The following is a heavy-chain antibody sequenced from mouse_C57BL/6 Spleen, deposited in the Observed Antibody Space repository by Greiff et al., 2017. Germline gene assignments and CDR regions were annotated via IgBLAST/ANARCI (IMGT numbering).Heavy chain of an antibody. D-gene: IGHD2-3*01. CDR3: TRGLLRGMDY. CDR1: GYTFTDYE. Sequence: VQLQESGAELVRPGASVTLSCKASGYTFTDYEMHWVKQTPVHGLEWIGAIDPETGGTAYNQKFKGKAILTADKSSSTAYMELRSLTSEDSAVYYCTRGLLRGMDYWGQVTSVTASS. V-gene: IGHV1-15*01. CDR2: IDPETGGT. J-gene: IGHJ4*01.